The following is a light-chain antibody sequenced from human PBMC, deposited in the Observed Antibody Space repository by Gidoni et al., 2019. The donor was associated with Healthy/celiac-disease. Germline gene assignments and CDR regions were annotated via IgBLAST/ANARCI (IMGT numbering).Light chain of an antibody. Sequence: DTLITRSPDPLPVSLGERATINCKSSQSVLYSANNKNYLAWYQQKPGQPPKLLIYWASTRESGVPDRFSGSGSGTDFTLTISSLQAEDVAVYYCQQYYSTPLTFGGGTKVEIK. CDR2: WAS. V-gene: IGKV4-1*01. CDR1: QSVLYSANNKNY. CDR3: QQYYSTPLT. J-gene: IGKJ4*01.